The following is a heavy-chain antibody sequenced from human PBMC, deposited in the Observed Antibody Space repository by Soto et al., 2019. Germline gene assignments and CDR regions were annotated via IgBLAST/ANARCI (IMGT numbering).Heavy chain of an antibody. Sequence: QVQLQESGPGLVKPSETLSLTCTVSGGSINSYYWSWIWQSPGKGLEWIGYIFYSGNTNYNPSLNSRVTLSVDTSKNQFSLKLTSVTAADTAVYYCARHAPGGPFDSWGQGTLVTVSS. J-gene: IGHJ4*02. CDR2: IFYSGNT. CDR1: GGSINSYY. CDR3: ARHAPGGPFDS. V-gene: IGHV4-59*08.